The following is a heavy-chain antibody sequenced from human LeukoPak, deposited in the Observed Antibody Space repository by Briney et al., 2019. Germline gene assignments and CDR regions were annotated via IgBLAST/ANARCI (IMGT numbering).Heavy chain of an antibody. CDR2: TNPNSGGT. V-gene: IGHV1-2*02. J-gene: IGHJ4*02. CDR1: GYTFTGYY. Sequence: GASVKVSCKASGYTFTGYYMHWVRQAPGQGLEWMGWTNPNSGGTNYAQKFQGRVTMTRDTSISTAYMELSRPRSDDTAVYYCAREGRYCSGGSCVFDYWGQGTLVTVSS. D-gene: IGHD2-15*01. CDR3: AREGRYCSGGSCVFDY.